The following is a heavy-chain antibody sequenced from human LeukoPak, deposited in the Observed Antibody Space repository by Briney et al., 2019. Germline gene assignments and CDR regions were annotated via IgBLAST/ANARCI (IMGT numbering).Heavy chain of an antibody. J-gene: IGHJ6*02. CDR2: ISGSGGST. CDR3: AKAMGGVVPAAKYLYGMDV. CDR1: GFTFSSYA. Sequence: GGSLRLSCAASGFTFSSYAMSWVRQAPGKGLEWVSAISGSGGSTYYADSVKGRFTTSRDNSKNTLYLQMNSLRAEDTAVYYCAKAMGGVVPAAKYLYGMDVWGQGTTVTVSS. D-gene: IGHD2-2*01. V-gene: IGHV3-23*01.